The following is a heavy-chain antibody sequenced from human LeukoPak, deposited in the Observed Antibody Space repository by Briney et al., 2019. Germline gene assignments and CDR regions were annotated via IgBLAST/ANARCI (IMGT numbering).Heavy chain of an antibody. D-gene: IGHD1-26*01. V-gene: IGHV4-30-2*01. CDR1: GGSISSGGYY. J-gene: IGHJ4*02. CDR2: IYHSGST. CDR3: ARDIRGAADY. Sequence: SETLSLTCTVSGGSISSGGYYWSWIRQPPGKGLEWIGYIYHSGSTYYNPSLKSRVTISVDRSKNQFSLKLSSVTAADTAVYYCARDIRGAADYWGQGTLVTVSS.